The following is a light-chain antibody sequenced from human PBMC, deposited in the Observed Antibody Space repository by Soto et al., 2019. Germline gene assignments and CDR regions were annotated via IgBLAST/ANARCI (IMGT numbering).Light chain of an antibody. Sequence: QSALTQPPSASGSPGQSVTISCSGTSSDVGGYDYVSWYQQHPGKAPRVIIYEVTQRPSGVPDRFSGSKSGNTASLTVSGLQSEDEADYYCSSYAGGNNVIFGGGTQLTVL. CDR2: EVT. V-gene: IGLV2-8*01. J-gene: IGLJ2*01. CDR3: SSYAGGNNVI. CDR1: SSDVGGYDY.